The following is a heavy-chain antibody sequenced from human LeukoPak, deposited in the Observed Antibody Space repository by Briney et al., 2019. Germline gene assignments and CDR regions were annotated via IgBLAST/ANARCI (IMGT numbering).Heavy chain of an antibody. CDR2: ISSSSSYI. Sequence: PGGSLRLSCAASGFTFSSYSMNWVRQAPGKGLEWVSSISSSSSYIYYADSVKGRFTISRDNAKNSLYLQMNSLRAEDTAVYYCARAGGEDLVVPAANAFDIWGQGTMVTVSS. CDR3: ARAGGEDLVVPAANAFDI. V-gene: IGHV3-21*01. D-gene: IGHD2-2*01. J-gene: IGHJ3*02. CDR1: GFTFSSYS.